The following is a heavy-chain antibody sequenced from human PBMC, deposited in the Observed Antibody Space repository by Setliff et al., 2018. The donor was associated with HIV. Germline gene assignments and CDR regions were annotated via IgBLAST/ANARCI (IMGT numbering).Heavy chain of an antibody. D-gene: IGHD6-13*01. J-gene: IGHJ6*03. CDR2: NNHSEDT. Sequence: SETLSLTCAVYGASFSNYYWGWVRQPPGKGLEWIGENNHSEDTNYNPSLKSRVTISVDTSKNQFSLKLSSVTAADTAVYFCARMAAAGRGHYYYMDVWGKGTTVTVSS. V-gene: IGHV4-34*01. CDR3: ARMAAAGRGHYYYMDV. CDR1: GASFSNYY.